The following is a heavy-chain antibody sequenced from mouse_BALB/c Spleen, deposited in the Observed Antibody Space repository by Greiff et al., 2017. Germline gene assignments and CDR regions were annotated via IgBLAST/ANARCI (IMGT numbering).Heavy chain of an antibody. Sequence: EVKLMESGGGLVQPGGSLRLSCATSGFTFTDYYMSWVRQPPGKALEWLGFIRNKANGYTTEYSASVKGRFTISRDNSQSILYLQMNTLRAEDSATYYCARDIWDGGLDYWGQGTSVTVSS. D-gene: IGHD4-1*01. CDR3: ARDIWDGGLDY. V-gene: IGHV7-3*02. CDR2: IRNKANGYTT. CDR1: GFTFTDYY. J-gene: IGHJ4*01.